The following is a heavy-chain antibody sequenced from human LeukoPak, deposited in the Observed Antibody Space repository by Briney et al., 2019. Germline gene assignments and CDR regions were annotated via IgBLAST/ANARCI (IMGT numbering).Heavy chain of an antibody. CDR3: TRDIEPGGTFDA. V-gene: IGHV7-4-1*02. Sequence: ASVKVSCKTSGYRFSRYGINWLRQAPGQRFEWLGWINTNTGNPTYAQAFTGRLVFSLDTSVGTAYLEISGLKAEDTVVYYCTRDIEPGGTFDAWGQGTLVTVSS. CDR1: GYRFSRYG. J-gene: IGHJ4*02. D-gene: IGHD2-15*01. CDR2: INTNTGNP.